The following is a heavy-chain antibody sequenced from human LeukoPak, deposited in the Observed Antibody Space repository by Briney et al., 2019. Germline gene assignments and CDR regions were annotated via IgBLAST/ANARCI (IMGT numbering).Heavy chain of an antibody. J-gene: IGHJ4*02. CDR3: AKDPSRLCSSTSCYTPYLDY. Sequence: GGSLSLSCAPSGFTSSSYGMHWVGQAPRRGLEGVAFIRFVESNKYYADSVKDRVTISRDNSKNTLYLQMNSLRAEDTAVYYCAKDPSRLCSSTSCYTPYLDYWGQGTLVTVSS. CDR2: IRFVESNK. V-gene: IGHV3-30*02. D-gene: IGHD2-2*02. CDR1: GFTSSSYG.